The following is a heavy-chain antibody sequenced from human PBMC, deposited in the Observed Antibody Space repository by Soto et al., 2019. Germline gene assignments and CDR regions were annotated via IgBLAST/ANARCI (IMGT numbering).Heavy chain of an antibody. CDR1: GGSISSSSYY. Sequence: PSESLSLTCTVSGGSISSSSYYWGWIRQPPGKGLEWIGSIYYSGSTYYNPSLKSRVTISVDTSKNQFSLKLSSVTAADTAVYYCLAATGAYYYYYGMDVWGQGTTVTVSS. CDR3: LAATGAYYYYYGMDV. V-gene: IGHV4-39*01. CDR2: IYYSGST. D-gene: IGHD2-15*01. J-gene: IGHJ6*02.